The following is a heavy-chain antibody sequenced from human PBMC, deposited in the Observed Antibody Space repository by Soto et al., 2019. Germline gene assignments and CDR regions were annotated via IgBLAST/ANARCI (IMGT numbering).Heavy chain of an antibody. CDR2: IIPIFGPA. CDR1: GGTFSSYA. V-gene: IGHV1-69*12. J-gene: IGHJ4*02. Sequence: QVQLVQSGAEVKKPGSSVKVSCKASGGTFSSYAISWVRQAPGQGLEWMGGIIPIFGPANYAQKFQGRVKITADESTSTAYMELSSLRSEDTAVYYCARSGYYFDSTGYYYFDYWGQGTLVTVSS. CDR3: ARSGYYFDSTGYYYFDY. D-gene: IGHD3-22*01.